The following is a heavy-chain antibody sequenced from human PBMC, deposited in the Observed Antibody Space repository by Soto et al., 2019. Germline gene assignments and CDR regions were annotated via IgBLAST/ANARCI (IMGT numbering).Heavy chain of an antibody. V-gene: IGHV4-61*01. CDR1: GSSLSSDKYY. D-gene: IGHD2-2*01. CDR2: IDYSGST. CDR3: ARDHRRYCSSTRCYGIDP. Sequence: PSDTLSLTCTVSGGSVSGSSLSSDKYYWTWVRQPPGRGLEWIGYIDYSGSTNYNPSLQSRVTMSVDTSKNQFSLKLTSVAAADTAVYFCARDHRRYCSSTRCYGIDPWGPGTLVTVSS. J-gene: IGHJ5*02.